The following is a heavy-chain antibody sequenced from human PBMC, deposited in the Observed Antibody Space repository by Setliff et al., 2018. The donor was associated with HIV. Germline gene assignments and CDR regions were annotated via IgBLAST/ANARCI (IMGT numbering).Heavy chain of an antibody. Sequence: SVKVSCKASGGTFSSYAISWVRQAPGQGLEWMGGIIPLIGTEDYAQKFQGRFTITADDSTSTAYMELSSLRSEDTAVYYCARAQPTNCIAAAGFDYWGQGTLVTVSS. CDR3: ARAQPTNCIAAAGFDY. CDR1: GGTFSSYA. CDR2: IIPLIGTE. D-gene: IGHD6-13*01. V-gene: IGHV1-69*13. J-gene: IGHJ4*02.